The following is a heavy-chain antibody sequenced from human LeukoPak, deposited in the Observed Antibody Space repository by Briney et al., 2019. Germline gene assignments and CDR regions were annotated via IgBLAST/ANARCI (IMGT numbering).Heavy chain of an antibody. CDR1: GFTFSSYS. CDR2: ISSSSSYI. V-gene: IGHV3-21*01. J-gene: IGHJ4*02. D-gene: IGHD3-10*01. Sequence: GGSLRPSCAASGFTFSSYSMNWVRQAPGKGLEWVSSISSSSSYIYYADSVKGRFTISRDNAKNSLYLQMNSLRAEDTAVYYCARVRGVRGASPYYFDYWGQGTLVTVSS. CDR3: ARVRGVRGASPYYFDY.